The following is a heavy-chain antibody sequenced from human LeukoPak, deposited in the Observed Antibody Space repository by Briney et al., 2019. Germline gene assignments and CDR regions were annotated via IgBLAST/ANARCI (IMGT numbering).Heavy chain of an antibody. D-gene: IGHD6-19*01. CDR2: ISSDGGTD. CDR1: GFTFSRYG. J-gene: IGHJ4*02. CDR3: AEEGAVTGSMWFDY. V-gene: IGHV3-30*18. Sequence: PGRSLRLSCAASGFTFSRYGIHWVRQAPGKGLEWVAVISSDGGTDYYADSVKGRFTISRDNSKNTVYVQMNSLRAEDTAVYYCAEEGAVTGSMWFDYWGQGTLATVSS.